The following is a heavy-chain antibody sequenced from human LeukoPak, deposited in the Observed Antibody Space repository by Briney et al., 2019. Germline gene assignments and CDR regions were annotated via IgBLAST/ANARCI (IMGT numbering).Heavy chain of an antibody. J-gene: IGHJ4*02. CDR3: TRSKDILTGYCFDY. Sequence: SSETLSLTCTVSGGSISSYYWSWIRQPPGKGLEWIGYIYYSGSTNYNPSLKSRVTISVDTSKNQFSLKLSSVTAADTAVYYCTRSKDILTGYCFDYWGQGTLVTVSS. V-gene: IGHV4-59*01. D-gene: IGHD3-9*01. CDR2: IYYSGST. CDR1: GGSISSYY.